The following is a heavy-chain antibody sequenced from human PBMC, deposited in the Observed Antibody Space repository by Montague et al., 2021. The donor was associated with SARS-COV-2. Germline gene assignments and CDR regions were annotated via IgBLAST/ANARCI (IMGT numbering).Heavy chain of an antibody. CDR2: IYSSGRT. Sequence: SLRLSCAASGFTVGSNYMSWVRQAPGKGLEWVSLIYSSGRTSYADSVKGRFTMSRDNSKNTLYLHMNSLRAEDTAVYYCARDFGESLDHWGQGTLVTVSS. J-gene: IGHJ4*02. D-gene: IGHD3-10*01. CDR3: ARDFGESLDH. CDR1: GFTVGSNY. V-gene: IGHV3-53*01.